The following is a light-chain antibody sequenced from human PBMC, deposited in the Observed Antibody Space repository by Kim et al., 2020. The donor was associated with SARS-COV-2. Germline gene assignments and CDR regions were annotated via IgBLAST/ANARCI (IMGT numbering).Light chain of an antibody. CDR1: SSDVGGYNY. CDR3: CSYAGRYTRV. V-gene: IGLV2-11*01. Sequence: GQSVTISCTGTSSDVGGYNYVSWYQQHPGKAPKLMIYDVSKRPSGVPDRFSGSKSGNTASLTISGLQAEDEADYYCCSYAGRYTRVFGGGTQLTVL. CDR2: DVS. J-gene: IGLJ3*02.